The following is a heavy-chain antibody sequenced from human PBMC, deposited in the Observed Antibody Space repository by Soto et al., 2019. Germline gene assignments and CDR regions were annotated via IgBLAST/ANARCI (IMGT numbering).Heavy chain of an antibody. CDR3: AADREPTDPYKWVDP. V-gene: IGHV1-58*02. CDR1: GFTFCTFA. D-gene: IGHD1-1*01. Sequence: GAPVKGSLKASGFTFCTFAIQRVRQTRGHRLEWIGWIVVGTGNTNYAQKFQERVTITRDMSTSTTYMELDSLISEDTAVYYCAADREPTDPYKWVDPWGQGTLVTVSS. CDR2: IVVGTGNT. J-gene: IGHJ5*02.